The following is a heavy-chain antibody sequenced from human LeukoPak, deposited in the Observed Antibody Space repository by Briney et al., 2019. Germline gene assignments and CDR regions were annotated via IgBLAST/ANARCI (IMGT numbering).Heavy chain of an antibody. CDR1: GGSISSYY. J-gene: IGHJ3*02. D-gene: IGHD6-19*01. V-gene: IGHV4-4*07. CDR2: IKNSGNT. CDR3: AREGSSSGWGPFDI. Sequence: PSETLSLTCSVSGGSISSYYWSWIRQPAGKGLEWIGRIKNSGNTNYNPSLESRVTLSLDTSKNQFSLNLSSVTAADTAVYYCAREGSSSGWGPFDIWGQGTVVTVSS.